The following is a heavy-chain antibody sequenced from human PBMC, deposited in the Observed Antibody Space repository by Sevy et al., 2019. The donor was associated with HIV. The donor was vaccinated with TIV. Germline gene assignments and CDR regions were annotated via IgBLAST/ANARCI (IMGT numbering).Heavy chain of an antibody. Sequence: SETLSLTCTVSGGSISSYYWSWIRQPPGKGLEWIGYIYYSGSTNYNPSLKSRVTISVDTSKNQFSLKLSSVTAADTAVDYCARRSSGWYEDHYYYYMDVWGKGTTVTVSS. V-gene: IGHV4-59*08. D-gene: IGHD6-19*01. CDR2: IYYSGST. J-gene: IGHJ6*03. CDR3: ARRSSGWYEDHYYYYMDV. CDR1: GGSISSYY.